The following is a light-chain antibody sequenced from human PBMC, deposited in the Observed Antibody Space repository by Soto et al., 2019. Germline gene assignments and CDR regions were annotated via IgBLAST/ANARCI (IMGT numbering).Light chain of an antibody. CDR2: SIS. J-gene: IGLJ1*01. CDR1: TGAVTSDNY. CDR3: LLYYCGVYV. Sequence: QAVVTQEPSLTVSPGGTVTLTCASSTGAVTSDNYPNWFQLKPGQAPKSMIYSISNKHSWTPARFSGYLLGGKAALTLSGVQPEDEAEYYCLLYYCGVYVFGSGTKLTVL. V-gene: IGLV7-43*01.